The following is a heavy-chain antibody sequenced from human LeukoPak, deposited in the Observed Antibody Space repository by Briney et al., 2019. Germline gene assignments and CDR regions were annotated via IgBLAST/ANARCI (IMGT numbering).Heavy chain of an antibody. J-gene: IGHJ4*02. D-gene: IGHD3-10*01. CDR1: GGTFSSYA. Sequence: SVKVSCKASGGTFSSYAISWVRQAPGQGLEWMGRIIPILGIANYAQKFQGRVTMTTDTSTSTAYMELRSLRSDDTAMYYCARDLGSGSYKFDFWGQGTLVTVSP. CDR3: ARDLGSGSYKFDF. CDR2: IIPILGIA. V-gene: IGHV1-69*04.